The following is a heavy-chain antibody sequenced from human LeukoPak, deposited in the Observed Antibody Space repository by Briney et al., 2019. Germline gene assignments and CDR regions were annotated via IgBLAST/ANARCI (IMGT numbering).Heavy chain of an antibody. Sequence: SETLSLTCTVSGGSISSYYWSWIRQPPGKGLEWIGYIYYSGSTNYNPSLKSRVTISVDKSKNQFSLKLSSVTAADTAVYYCARDLVEATSRGFDYWGQGTLVTVSS. V-gene: IGHV4-59*12. CDR1: GGSISSYY. CDR2: IYYSGST. D-gene: IGHD1-26*01. J-gene: IGHJ4*02. CDR3: ARDLVEATSRGFDY.